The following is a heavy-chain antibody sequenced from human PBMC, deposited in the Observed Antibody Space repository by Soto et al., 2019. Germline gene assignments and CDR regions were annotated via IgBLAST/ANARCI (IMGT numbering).Heavy chain of an antibody. CDR1: GYTLTSYA. D-gene: IGHD2-15*01. CDR3: AREITGYCSGGSCSPNLGGGYYYYYMDV. CDR2: INAGNGNT. Sequence: ASVKVSCKASGYTLTSYAMHWVRQAPGQRLEWMGWINAGNGNTKYSQKFQGRVTITRDTSASTAYMELSSLRSEDTAVYYCAREITGYCSGGSCSPNLGGGYYYYYMDVWGTGTTVTVSS. J-gene: IGHJ6*03. V-gene: IGHV1-3*01.